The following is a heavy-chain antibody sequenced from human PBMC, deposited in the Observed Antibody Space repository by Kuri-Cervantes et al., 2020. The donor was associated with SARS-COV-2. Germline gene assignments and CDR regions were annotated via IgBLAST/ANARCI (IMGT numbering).Heavy chain of an antibody. CDR3: ARAEERWLQLNYYYYYMDV. J-gene: IGHJ6*03. D-gene: IGHD5-24*01. CDR2: ISSSSYI. Sequence: GESLKISCAASGFTFSSYSMNWVRQAPGKGLEWVSSISSSSYIYYADSVKGRFTISRDNAKNSLYLQMNSLRAEDTAVYYCARAEERWLQLNYYYYYMDVWGKGTTVTVSS. CDR1: GFTFSSYS. V-gene: IGHV3-21*01.